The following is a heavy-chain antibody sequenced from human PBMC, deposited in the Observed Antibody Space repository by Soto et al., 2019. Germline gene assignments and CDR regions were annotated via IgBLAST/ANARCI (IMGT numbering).Heavy chain of an antibody. CDR3: AKADGQQWLIPHLDN. D-gene: IGHD6-19*01. Sequence: EVQLLESGGGVVQPGGSLRLSYVASGFNFKKFAMAWVRQAAGEGLEWVSGLSCCGGSASYADSVKGRFSIARDDSKNTVSLQLNSLRVEDTAQYYCAKADGQQWLIPHLDNWGQGTLVTVS. V-gene: IGHV3-23*01. J-gene: IGHJ4*02. CDR2: LSCCGGSA. CDR1: GFNFKKFA.